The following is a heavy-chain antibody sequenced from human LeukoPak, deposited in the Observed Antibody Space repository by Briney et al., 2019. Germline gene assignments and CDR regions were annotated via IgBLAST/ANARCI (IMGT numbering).Heavy chain of an antibody. CDR2: ISTSTTI. V-gene: IGHV3-48*02. D-gene: IGHD5-18*01. Sequence: PGGSLRLSCAASGFTFSSYTMNWVRQAPGEGLEWVSYISTSTTIYYTDSVKGRFTISRDNAKSSLYLQMNSLRDEDTAVYYCARGYSYGPVYYFDYWGQGTLVTVSS. CDR3: ARGYSYGPVYYFDY. CDR1: GFTFSSYT. J-gene: IGHJ4*02.